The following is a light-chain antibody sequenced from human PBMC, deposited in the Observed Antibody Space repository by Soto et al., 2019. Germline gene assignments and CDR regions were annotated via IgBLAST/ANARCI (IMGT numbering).Light chain of an antibody. Sequence: EIVLTQSPAFLSMSPGERATLSCRASQSVSSYFAWYQQKPGQAPRLLIYDASNRATGVPARFSGSGSGTDFTLTISSLEPEDFAVYYCQQSRYWPVTFGQGTKVEIK. V-gene: IGKV3-11*01. CDR1: QSVSSY. CDR3: QQSRYWPVT. J-gene: IGKJ1*01. CDR2: DAS.